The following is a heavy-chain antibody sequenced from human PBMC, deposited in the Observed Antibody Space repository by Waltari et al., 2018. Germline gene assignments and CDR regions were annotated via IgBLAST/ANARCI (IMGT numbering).Heavy chain of an antibody. CDR2: IIPIFGTA. V-gene: IGHV1-69*01. CDR3: ARDCSSTSCHTIDAFDI. CDR1: GGTFSSYA. J-gene: IGHJ3*02. D-gene: IGHD2-2*01. Sequence: QVQLVQSGDEVKQPGSSVKVSCKASGGTFSSYAISWVRRAPGQGLEWMGGIIPIFGTANYAQKFQGRVTITADESTSTAYMELSSLRSEDTAVYYCARDCSSTSCHTIDAFDIWGQGTMVTVSS.